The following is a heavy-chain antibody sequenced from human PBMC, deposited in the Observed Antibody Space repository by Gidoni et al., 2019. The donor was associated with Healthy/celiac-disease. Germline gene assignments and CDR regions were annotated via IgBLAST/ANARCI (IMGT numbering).Heavy chain of an antibody. CDR1: GGTFSSYA. CDR3: ARARYYDFWSGPYYYYMDV. J-gene: IGHJ6*03. V-gene: IGHV1-69*01. D-gene: IGHD3-3*01. CDR2: IIPIVGTA. Sequence: QVQLVQSGAEVKKPGSSVKVSCKASGGTFSSYAISWGRQAPGQGLEWMGGIIPIVGTANYAQKFQGRVTITADESTSTAYMELSSLRSEDTAVYYCARARYYDFWSGPYYYYMDVWGKGTTVTVSS.